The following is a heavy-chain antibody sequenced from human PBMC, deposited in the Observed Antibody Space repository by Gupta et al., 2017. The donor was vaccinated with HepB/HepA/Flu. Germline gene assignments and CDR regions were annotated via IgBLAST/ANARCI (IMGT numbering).Heavy chain of an antibody. CDR2: VYYSGST. Sequence: QVQLQESGPGLVKPSETLSLTCTVSGASISNYYWSWIRQPPGKGLEWIGYVYYSGSTNYNPSLKSRVTMSVDTSKNQFSLKLSSVTAADTAVYYCAGYSSSQTDYWGQGILVNVSS. J-gene: IGHJ4*02. V-gene: IGHV4-59*08. D-gene: IGHD6-13*01. CDR1: GASISNYY. CDR3: AGYSSSQTDY.